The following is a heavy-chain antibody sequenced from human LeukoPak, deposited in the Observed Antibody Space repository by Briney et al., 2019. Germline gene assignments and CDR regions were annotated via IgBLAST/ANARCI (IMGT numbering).Heavy chain of an antibody. Sequence: GRSLRLSCAASGFTFSSYAMHWVRQAPGKGLEWVAVISYDGSNKYYADSVKGRFTISRDNSKNTLYLQMNSLRAEDTAVYYCARGTQGDYCDSLQVPPQDYWGQGTLVTVSS. D-gene: IGHD3-22*01. CDR2: ISYDGSNK. J-gene: IGHJ4*02. CDR3: ARGTQGDYCDSLQVPPQDY. CDR1: GFTFSSYA. V-gene: IGHV3-30-3*01.